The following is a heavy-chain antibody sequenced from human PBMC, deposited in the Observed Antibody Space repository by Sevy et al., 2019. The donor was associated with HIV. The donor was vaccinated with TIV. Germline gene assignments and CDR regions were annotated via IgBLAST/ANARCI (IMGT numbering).Heavy chain of an antibody. V-gene: IGHV3-23*01. D-gene: IGHD5-18*01. J-gene: IGHJ4*02. CDR2: ISGTGDYT. CDR3: AKKMGGGSGMAFLVDY. CDR1: GFTFSSFA. Sequence: GGSLRLSCAASGFTFSSFAMGWVRQAPGKGLDWISVISGTGDYTYYADSVKGRFTISRDNSKNTLFLQMNSLRAADTAIFYCAKKMGGGSGMAFLVDYWGQGTLVTVSS.